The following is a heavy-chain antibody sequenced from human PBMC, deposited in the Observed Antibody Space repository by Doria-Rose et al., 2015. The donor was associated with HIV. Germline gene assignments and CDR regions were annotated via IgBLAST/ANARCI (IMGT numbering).Heavy chain of an antibody. CDR3: ARIKSSRWYHKYYFDF. V-gene: IGHV2-26*01. D-gene: IGHD6-13*01. CDR1: GVSLSSPGMG. J-gene: IGHJ4*02. Sequence: QESGPVLVKTTETLTLTCTVSGVSLSSPGMGVSWIRQPPGKALEWLANIFSDDERSYKTSLKSRLTISRGTSKSQVVLTMPDMDPVDTATYYCARIKSSRWYHKYYFDFRGQGTLVIVSA. CDR2: IFSDDER.